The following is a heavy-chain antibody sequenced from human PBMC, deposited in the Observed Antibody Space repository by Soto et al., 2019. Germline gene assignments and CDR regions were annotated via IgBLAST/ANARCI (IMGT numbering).Heavy chain of an antibody. CDR2: ISYTGRT. V-gene: IGHV4-39*01. CDR1: GGSIISSDYY. J-gene: IGHJ4*02. CDR3: ARHADLQTMAGNADF. D-gene: IGHD6-19*01. Sequence: QLLLQESGPGLVKPSETLSLTCTVSGGSIISSDYYWGWIRQPPGKGLEWIGTISYTGRTYYNPSLKSRVTISVDTSKNQYSLKLSSVTAAVTAVYYCARHADLQTMAGNADFWDQGTLVTVSS.